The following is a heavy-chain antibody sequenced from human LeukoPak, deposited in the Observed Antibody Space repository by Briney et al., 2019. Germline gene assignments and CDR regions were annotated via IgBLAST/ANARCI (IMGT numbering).Heavy chain of an antibody. J-gene: IGHJ4*02. CDR1: GFTFRSHA. CDR3: AKDFRIGYSAHFDY. CDR2: IYENGGTT. D-gene: IGHD2-21*01. V-gene: IGHV3-23*01. Sequence: PGGSLRLSCVGSGFTFRSHAMSWVRQAPEKGLEFVSGIYENGGTTYYADSVKGRFSISRDNSKNTLYLQMGSLRGEDTAVHYCAKDFRIGYSAHFDYWGQGALVTVSS.